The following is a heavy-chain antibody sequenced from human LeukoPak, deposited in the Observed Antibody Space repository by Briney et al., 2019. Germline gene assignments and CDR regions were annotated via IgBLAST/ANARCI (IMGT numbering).Heavy chain of an antibody. V-gene: IGHV3-23*01. D-gene: IGHD2-2*03. Sequence: GGSLRLSCAASGFTFDNYGIGWVRQAPGTGLEWVSGISGSGGRTYYADSVKGRFTISRDNSKNTLFLQLNSLGVEDTATYYCAIPTCSGSGYCSTSDPFHTWGQGTMVTVSS. CDR2: ISGSGGRT. CDR1: GFTFDNYG. CDR3: AIPTCSGSGYCSTSDPFHT. J-gene: IGHJ3*02.